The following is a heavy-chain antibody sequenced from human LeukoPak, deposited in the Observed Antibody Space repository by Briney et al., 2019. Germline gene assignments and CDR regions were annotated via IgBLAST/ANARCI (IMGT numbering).Heavy chain of an antibody. V-gene: IGHV3-7*01. CDR2: IKQDGSEK. Sequence: GGSLRLSCAASGVIFSSYWMSWVRQAPGKGLEWVANIKQDGSEKYYVDSVKGRFTISRDNAKNSLYLQMNSLRAEDTAVYYCAKDENAYYYYYYMDVWGKGTTVTISS. CDR1: GVIFSSYW. CDR3: AKDENAYYYYYYMDV. J-gene: IGHJ6*03.